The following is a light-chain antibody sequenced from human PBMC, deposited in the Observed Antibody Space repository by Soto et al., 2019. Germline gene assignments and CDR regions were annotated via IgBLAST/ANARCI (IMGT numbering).Light chain of an antibody. J-gene: IGLJ2*01. V-gene: IGLV1-47*01. Sequence: QSVLTQPPSASGTPGQRVTISCSGSSSNTGSNYVYWYQQLPGTAPKLLIDTNNQRPSGVPDRFSGSKSGTSASLAISGLRSEDEANHYCTAWDDSLSGRVFGGGTKVTVL. CDR3: TAWDDSLSGRV. CDR2: TNN. CDR1: SSNTGSNY.